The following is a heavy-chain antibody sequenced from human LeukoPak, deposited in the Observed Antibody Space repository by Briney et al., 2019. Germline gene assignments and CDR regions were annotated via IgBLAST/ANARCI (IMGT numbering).Heavy chain of an antibody. V-gene: IGHV3-23*01. D-gene: IGHD6-6*01. Sequence: GGSLRLSCAASGVTFSSYAMSWVRQVPGKGLEWVSVISGSGDNTYYADSVKGRFTISRDNSKNMLYLQMNSLRAEDTAVFYCAKWKYSNSGIDDYWGQGTLVTVSS. J-gene: IGHJ4*02. CDR2: ISGSGDNT. CDR3: AKWKYSNSGIDDY. CDR1: GVTFSSYA.